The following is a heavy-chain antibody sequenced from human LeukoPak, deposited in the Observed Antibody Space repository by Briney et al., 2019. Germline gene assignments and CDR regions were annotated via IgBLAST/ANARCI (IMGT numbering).Heavy chain of an antibody. CDR1: GYTFTGYY. J-gene: IGHJ3*02. D-gene: IGHD6-6*01. V-gene: IGHV1-2*02. CDR3: ATIAARPLSRRAFDI. Sequence: ASVKLSFKASGYTFTGYYMHWVGHAPGQGVGWMGLINPNSGGTNYAQKFQRRVTMTRDTSISTAYMELSRLRSDDTAVYYCATIAARPLSRRAFDIWGQGTMVTVSS. CDR2: INPNSGGT.